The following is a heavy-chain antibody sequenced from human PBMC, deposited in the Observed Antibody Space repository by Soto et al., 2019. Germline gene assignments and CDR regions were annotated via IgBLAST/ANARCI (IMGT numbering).Heavy chain of an antibody. CDR2: VWYDGGNK. CDR3: ARDGQSGAPHALDV. J-gene: IGHJ6*02. Sequence: VQLVESGGGVVQPGRSLRLSCGASGFTFGAHGMHWVRQAPGKGLEWVSFVWYDGGNKYYADSVRGRFTISRDNSMNTLYLQMNSLRDEDTALYFCARDGQSGAPHALDVWGQGTTVIVSS. CDR1: GFTFGAHG. V-gene: IGHV3-33*01. D-gene: IGHD1-26*01.